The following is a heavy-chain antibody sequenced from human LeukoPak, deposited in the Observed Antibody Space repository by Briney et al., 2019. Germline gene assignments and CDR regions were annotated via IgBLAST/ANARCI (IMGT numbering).Heavy chain of an antibody. Sequence: PSETLSLTCTVSGGSISSYYWSWIRQPAGKGLEWIGRIYISGSTNYNPSLKSRVTMSVDTSKNQFSLKLSSVTAADTAVYYCARPRVRDIVVVPAALGAFDIWGQGTMVTVSS. V-gene: IGHV4-4*07. CDR2: IYISGST. J-gene: IGHJ3*02. CDR1: GGSISSYY. D-gene: IGHD2-2*01. CDR3: ARPRVRDIVVVPAALGAFDI.